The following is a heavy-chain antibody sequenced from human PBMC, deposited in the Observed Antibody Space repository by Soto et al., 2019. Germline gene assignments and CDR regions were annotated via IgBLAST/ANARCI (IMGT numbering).Heavy chain of an antibody. J-gene: IGHJ3*02. CDR2: IYSGGST. CDR3: ARDQTPFDYQYAFDI. V-gene: IGHV3-53*01. CDR1: GFTVSSNY. Sequence: EVQLVESGGGLIQPGGSLRLSCAASGFTVSSNYMSWVRQAPGKGLEWVSVIYSGGSTYYADSVKGRFTISRDNSKNTLYLQMNSLRAEDTAVYYCARDQTPFDYQYAFDIWGQGTMVTVSS. D-gene: IGHD5-12*01.